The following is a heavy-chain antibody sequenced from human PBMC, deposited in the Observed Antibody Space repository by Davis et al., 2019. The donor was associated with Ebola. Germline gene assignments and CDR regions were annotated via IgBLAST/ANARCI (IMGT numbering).Heavy chain of an antibody. V-gene: IGHV3-9*01. Sequence: GGSLRLSCEVSGFIFDNSAMHWVRHAPGKGLEWVSGISWNSGTIDYADSVKGRFTISRDNSNNTLYLQMNSLRAEDTAVYYCARLRWYFDYWGQGTLVTVSS. J-gene: IGHJ4*02. D-gene: IGHD2-15*01. CDR2: ISWNSGTI. CDR1: GFIFDNSA. CDR3: ARLRWYFDY.